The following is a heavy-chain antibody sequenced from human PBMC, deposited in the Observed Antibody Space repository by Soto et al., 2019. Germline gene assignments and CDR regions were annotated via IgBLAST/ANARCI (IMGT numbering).Heavy chain of an antibody. D-gene: IGHD2-21*02. J-gene: IGHJ6*02. Sequence: QVQLQQSGPGLVKPSQTLSLTCTVSGGSISSDYYHWTWIRQSPGKGLEWIGYIHHSGSILYNPSLKSPVTISVDTSKNQSSLHLSSVTAADTAGYFCAGEDAGGDSCNVWGQGPTVTVSS. V-gene: IGHV4-30-4*08. CDR2: IHHSGSI. CDR3: AGEDAGGDSCNV. CDR1: GGSISSDYYH.